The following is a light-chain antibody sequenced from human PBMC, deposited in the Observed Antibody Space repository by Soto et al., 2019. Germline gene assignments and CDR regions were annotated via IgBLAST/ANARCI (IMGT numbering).Light chain of an antibody. CDR3: QQCVIWPLFT. J-gene: IGKJ3*01. Sequence: EIVLTQSPATLSLSPGERASLSCRASQSVGNSLAWYQHKPGQAPRLLIYDVSNRATGIPARFSGSGSGTDFTLTISSLEPEDFAVYYCQQCVIWPLFTLGPGTKVDIK. V-gene: IGKV3-11*01. CDR1: QSVGNS. CDR2: DVS.